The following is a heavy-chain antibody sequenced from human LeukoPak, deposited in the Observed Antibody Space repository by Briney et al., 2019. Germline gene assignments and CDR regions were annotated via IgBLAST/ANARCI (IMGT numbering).Heavy chain of an antibody. V-gene: IGHV3-23*01. CDR1: GFTFSSYA. D-gene: IGHD6-13*01. J-gene: IGHJ4*02. Sequence: GGSLRLSCAASGFTFSSYAMSWVRQAPGKGLEWVSAISGSGGSTYYTDSVKGRFTISRDNSKSTLYLQMNSLRAEDTAVYYCAKDRGYSSSWYGVDYWGQGTLVTVSS. CDR3: AKDRGYSSSWYGVDY. CDR2: ISGSGGST.